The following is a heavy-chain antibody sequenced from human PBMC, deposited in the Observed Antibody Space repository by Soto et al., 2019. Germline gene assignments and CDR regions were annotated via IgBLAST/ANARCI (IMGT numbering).Heavy chain of an antibody. CDR2: IYPAESDT. CDR3: ARLSISDSSHFDY. CDR1: GYSFTSYW. V-gene: IGHV5-51*01. Sequence: GESLKISCKGSGYSFTSYWIGWVRQMPGIGLEWMGIIYPAESDTRYSPSFQGQVTISADKSISTAYLQWRSLNASDTAMYYCARLSISDSSHFDYWGQGTQVTVSS. J-gene: IGHJ4*02. D-gene: IGHD2-21*01.